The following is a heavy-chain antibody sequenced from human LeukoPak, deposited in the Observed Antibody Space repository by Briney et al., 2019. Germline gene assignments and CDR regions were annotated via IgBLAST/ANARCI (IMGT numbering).Heavy chain of an antibody. CDR2: ISGSGGST. CDR1: GSTFSTYG. Sequence: SLRLSCPVSGSTFSTYGMSWVRQAPGKGLEWVGAISGSGGSTYYADSVKGRFTISRDNSKNTLYLQMNSLRAEDTAVYYCAKVGRYCRSGTSYPYFGYWGRGTVVSVSS. V-gene: IGHV3-23*01. J-gene: IGHJ4*02. D-gene: IGHD2-15*01. CDR3: AKVGRYCRSGTSYPYFGY.